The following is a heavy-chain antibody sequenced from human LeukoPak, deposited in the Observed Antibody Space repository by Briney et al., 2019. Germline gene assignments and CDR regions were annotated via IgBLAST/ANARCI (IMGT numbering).Heavy chain of an antibody. Sequence: ASVKVSCKASGGTFSSYDINWVRQATGQGLEWMGWMNPNSGNTGYAQKFQGRVTITRNTSISTAYMELSSLRSEDTAVYYCARIVGYYYYMDVWGKGTTVTVSS. CDR1: GGTFSSYD. V-gene: IGHV1-8*03. D-gene: IGHD1-26*01. CDR3: ARIVGYYYYMDV. CDR2: MNPNSGNT. J-gene: IGHJ6*03.